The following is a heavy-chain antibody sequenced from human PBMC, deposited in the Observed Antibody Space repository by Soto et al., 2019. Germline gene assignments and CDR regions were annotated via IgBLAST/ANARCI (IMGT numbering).Heavy chain of an antibody. D-gene: IGHD2-2*01. CDR3: ARDALGYCSSTSCYEGWYFDL. CDR2: ISSSGSTI. CDR1: GFTFSDYY. J-gene: IGHJ2*01. Sequence: QVQLVESGGGLVKPGGSLRLSCAASGFTFSDYYMSWIRQAPGKGLEWVSYISSSGSTIYYADSVKGLFTISRDNAKNSLYLQMNSLRAEDTAVYYCARDALGYCSSTSCYEGWYFDLWGCGTLVTVSS. V-gene: IGHV3-11*01.